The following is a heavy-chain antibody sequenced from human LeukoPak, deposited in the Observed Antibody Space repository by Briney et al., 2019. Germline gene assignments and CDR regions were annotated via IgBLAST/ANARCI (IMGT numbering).Heavy chain of an antibody. CDR2: INPSGGAT. CDR3: ARRRDEGFDI. CDR1: GYTFSYYY. V-gene: IGHV1-46*01. Sequence: GASVKVSCTASGYTFSYYYLHWVRQAPGQGLEWMGIINPSGGATNYAQKFQGRVTLTRDTSTGTVYMELSSLISEDTAVYYCARRRDEGFDIWGQGTLVTVSS. J-gene: IGHJ3*02.